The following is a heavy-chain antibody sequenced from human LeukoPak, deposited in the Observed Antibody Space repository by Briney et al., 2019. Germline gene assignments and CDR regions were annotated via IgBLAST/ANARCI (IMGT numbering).Heavy chain of an antibody. J-gene: IGHJ6*03. CDR1: GGTFSSYA. CDR2: IIPIFGTA. Sequence: ASVKVSCKASGGTFSSYAISWVRQAPGQGLEWMGGIIPIFGTANYAQKFQGRVTITADESTSTAYMELSSLRSEDTAVYYCARVWRLREYSLSYYYYYYYMDVWGKGTTVTISS. D-gene: IGHD3-16*02. CDR3: ARVWRLREYSLSYYYYYYYMDV. V-gene: IGHV1-69*01.